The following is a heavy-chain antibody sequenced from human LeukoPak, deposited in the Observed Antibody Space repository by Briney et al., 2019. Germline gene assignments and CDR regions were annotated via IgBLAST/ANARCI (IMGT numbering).Heavy chain of an antibody. V-gene: IGHV4-34*01. CDR3: ARNPGYCSGGSCYSDY. CDR1: GGSFSGYY. J-gene: IGHJ4*02. D-gene: IGHD2-15*01. CDR2: INHSGST. Sequence: SETLSLTCAVYGGSFSGYYWSWIRQPPGKGLEWIGEINHSGSTNYNPSLKSRVTISVDTSKNQFSLKLSSVTAADTAVYYCARNPGYCSGGSCYSDYWGQGTLVTVSS.